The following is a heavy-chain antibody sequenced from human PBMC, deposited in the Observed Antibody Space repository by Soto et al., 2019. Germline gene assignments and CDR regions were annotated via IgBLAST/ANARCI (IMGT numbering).Heavy chain of an antibody. J-gene: IGHJ6*02. V-gene: IGHV3-11*01. CDR3: VRDPLTTRGYYYGLDV. CDR2: ISSDGSTR. CDR1: GFTYSDYY. D-gene: IGHD4-4*01. Sequence: QVRMVQVGGGLVKPGGSLRLSCSGSGFTYSDYYMSWIRQAPGKGLEWVSYISSDGSTRYYADSVKGRFIISRDNTKKSLYLQMNRLRAEDTAVYYCVRDPLTTRGYYYGLDVWGQGTTVIVSS.